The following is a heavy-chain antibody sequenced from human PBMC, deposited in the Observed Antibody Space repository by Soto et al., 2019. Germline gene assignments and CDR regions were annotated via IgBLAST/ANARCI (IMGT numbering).Heavy chain of an antibody. CDR3: ARDSNVAAAGPGYGNAFDI. J-gene: IGHJ3*02. D-gene: IGHD6-13*01. V-gene: IGHV1-69*08. CDR2: IIPILGIA. CDR1: GGTFSSYT. Sequence: QVQLVQSGAEVKKPGSSVKVSCKASGGTFSSYTISWVRQAPGQGLEWMGRIIPILGIANYAQKFQGRYTTTTDKTTSTAYMERSSLRSEDTAVNYCARDSNVAAAGPGYGNAFDIWGQGTMVTVSS.